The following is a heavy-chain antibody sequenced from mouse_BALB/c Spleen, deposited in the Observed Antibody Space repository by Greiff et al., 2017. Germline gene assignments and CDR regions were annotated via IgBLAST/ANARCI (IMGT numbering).Heavy chain of an antibody. CDR3: ARLIYYGNYPYAMDY. D-gene: IGHD2-1*01. J-gene: IGHJ4*01. CDR1: GFTFSSYY. CDR2: INSNGGST. V-gene: IGHV5-6-2*01. Sequence: EVNLVESGGGLVKLGGSLKLSCAASGFTFSSYYMSWVRQTPEKRLELVAAINSNGGSTYYPDTVKGRFTISRDNAKNTLYLQMSSLKSEDTALYYCARLIYYGNYPYAMDYWGQGTSVTVSS.